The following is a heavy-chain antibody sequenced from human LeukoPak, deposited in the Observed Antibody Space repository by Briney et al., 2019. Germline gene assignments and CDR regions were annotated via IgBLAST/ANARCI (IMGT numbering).Heavy chain of an antibody. J-gene: IGHJ5*02. CDR3: AKDAYSSSWYGKNWFDP. Sequence: GGSLRLSCAASGFTFSSYAMSWVRQAPGKGLEWVSAISGSGGSTYYADSVKGRFTISRDNSKNTLYLQMNSLRAEDTAVHYCAKDAYSSSWYGKNWFDPWGQGTLVTVSS. D-gene: IGHD6-13*01. CDR1: GFTFSSYA. CDR2: ISGSGGST. V-gene: IGHV3-23*01.